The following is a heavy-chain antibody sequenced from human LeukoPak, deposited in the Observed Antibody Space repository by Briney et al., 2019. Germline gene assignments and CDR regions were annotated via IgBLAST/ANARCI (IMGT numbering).Heavy chain of an antibody. CDR1: GGSISSSSYY. J-gene: IGHJ5*02. CDR2: IYYSGST. Sequence: NISETLSLTCTVSGGSISSSSYYWGWIRQPPGKGLEWIGSIYYSGSTYYNPSLKSRVTISVDTSKNQFSLKLSSVTAADTAVYYCARQNYDFWSGPPALFDPWGQGTLVTVSS. V-gene: IGHV4-39*01. D-gene: IGHD3-3*01. CDR3: ARQNYDFWSGPPALFDP.